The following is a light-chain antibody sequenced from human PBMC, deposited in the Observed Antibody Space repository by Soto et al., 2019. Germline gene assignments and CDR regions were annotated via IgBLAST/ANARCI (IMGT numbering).Light chain of an antibody. CDR1: RPKNRAGYD. J-gene: IGLJ1*01. CDR2: LNS. V-gene: IGLV1-40*01. Sequence: LAPPPPGSWGPRPRGTNSRPWGRPKNRAGYDVHWYQQLPGTAPKLLIYLNSNRPSGVPDRFSGSKSGTSASLAITGLQAEDEADYYCQSYDSSLRGSRVFGTGTKVTVL. CDR3: QSYDSSLRGSRV.